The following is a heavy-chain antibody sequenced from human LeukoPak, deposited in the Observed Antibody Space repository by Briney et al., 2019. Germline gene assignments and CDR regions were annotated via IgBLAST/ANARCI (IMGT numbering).Heavy chain of an antibody. Sequence: GGSLRLSCAASGFTFNNYGMHWVRQAPGKGLEWLAFIRYDGSNTYYADSVKGRFTVSRDDSKSTLYLQMNSLRGDDTAVYYCAKDGTSYYYIYYWGQGTLVTVSS. D-gene: IGHD2/OR15-2a*01. CDR3: AKDGTSYYYIYY. J-gene: IGHJ4*02. CDR1: GFTFNNYG. CDR2: IRYDGSNT. V-gene: IGHV3-30*02.